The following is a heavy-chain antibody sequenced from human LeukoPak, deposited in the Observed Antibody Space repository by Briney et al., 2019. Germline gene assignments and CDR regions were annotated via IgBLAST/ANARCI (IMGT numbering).Heavy chain of an antibody. CDR2: INPNSGGT. Sequence: GASVKVSCKASGYTFTAYYMHWARQAPGQGLEWMGWINPNSGGTNYAQKFQGRVTMTRDTSISTAYMELSRLRSDDTAVYYCARGDIMTGYVFDYWGQGTLVTVSS. J-gene: IGHJ4*02. CDR3: ARGDIMTGYVFDY. V-gene: IGHV1-2*02. CDR1: GYTFTAYY. D-gene: IGHD3-9*01.